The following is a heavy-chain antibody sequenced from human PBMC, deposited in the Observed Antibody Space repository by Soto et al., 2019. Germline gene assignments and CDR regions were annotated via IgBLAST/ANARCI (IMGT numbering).Heavy chain of an antibody. D-gene: IGHD2-15*01. Sequence: LSLTCTVSGGSISSGDYYWSWIRQPPGKGLEWIGYIYYSGSTYYNPSLKSRVTISVDTSKNQFSLKLSSVTAADTAVYYCASGRWYYYFDYWGQGTLVTVSS. CDR2: IYYSGST. V-gene: IGHV4-30-4*01. J-gene: IGHJ4*02. CDR1: GGSISSGDYY. CDR3: ASGRWYYYFDY.